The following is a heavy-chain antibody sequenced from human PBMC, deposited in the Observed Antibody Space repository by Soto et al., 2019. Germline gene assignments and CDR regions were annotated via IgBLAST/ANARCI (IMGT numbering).Heavy chain of an antibody. CDR2: INSGNDDT. Sequence: QVQLVQSGAEVKKPGASVKVSCKASGYTFTSYAVHWVRQAPGQRLEWMGCINSGNDDTKYSQKFQVRVSITRDTSASTAYMDLSSLTSEDTAVYYCARVGPTYDWYDRTLDYWGQGTLVTVSS. CDR3: ARVGPTYDWYDRTLDY. D-gene: IGHD1-1*01. J-gene: IGHJ4*02. V-gene: IGHV1-3*01. CDR1: GYTFTSYA.